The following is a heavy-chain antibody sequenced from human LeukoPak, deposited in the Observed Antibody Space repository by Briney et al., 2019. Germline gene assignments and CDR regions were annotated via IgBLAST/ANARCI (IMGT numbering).Heavy chain of an antibody. Sequence: GASVKGSCKASGYTFTRYYMHGVGQAPGQGVEWMGIINPSGGSTNNAQKFQGRVTMTRDTSTSTVYMELSSLRPEDTAVYFCAREGVAGAFDYWGQGTLVTVSS. V-gene: IGHV1-46*01. CDR3: AREGVAGAFDY. CDR1: GYTFTRYY. J-gene: IGHJ4*02. CDR2: INPSGGST. D-gene: IGHD6-19*01.